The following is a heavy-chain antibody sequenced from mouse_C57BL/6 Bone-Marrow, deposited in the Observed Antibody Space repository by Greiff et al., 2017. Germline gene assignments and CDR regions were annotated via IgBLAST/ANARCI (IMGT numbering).Heavy chain of an antibody. J-gene: IGHJ3*01. CDR2: IYPRSGNT. CDR1: GYTFTSYG. V-gene: IGHV1-81*01. Sequence: QVQLQQSGAELARPGASVKLSCKASGYTFTSYGISWVKQRTGQGLEWIGEIYPRSGNTYYNEKFKGKATLTADKSSSTAYMELRSLTSEDSAVYFCARVIYDGYYEWFAYWGQGTLVTVSA. CDR3: ARVIYDGYYEWFAY. D-gene: IGHD2-3*01.